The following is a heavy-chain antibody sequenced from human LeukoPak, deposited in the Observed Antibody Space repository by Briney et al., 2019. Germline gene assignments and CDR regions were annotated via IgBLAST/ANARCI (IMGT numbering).Heavy chain of an antibody. CDR3: ARERDGTGTVTTPGTYDY. CDR1: GGSFSGYY. J-gene: IGHJ4*02. CDR2: INHSGST. V-gene: IGHV4-34*01. Sequence: SETLSLTCAVYGGSFSGYYWSWIRQPPGKGLEWIGEINHSGSTNYNPSLKSRVTISVDTSKNQFSLKLSSVTAADTAVYYCARERDGTGTVTTPGTYDYWGQGTLVTVSS. D-gene: IGHD4-17*01.